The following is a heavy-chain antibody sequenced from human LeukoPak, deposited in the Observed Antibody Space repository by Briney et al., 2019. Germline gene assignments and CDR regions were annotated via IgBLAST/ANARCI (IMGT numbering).Heavy chain of an antibody. J-gene: IGHJ4*02. CDR3: ARDIKDGYNSRFDY. D-gene: IGHD5-24*01. V-gene: IGHV3-23*01. CDR1: GIIFSSYA. CDR2: ISGSGGNR. Sequence: GGSLRLSCAASGIIFSSYAMSWVRQAPGKGLEWVSSISGSGGNRYHADSVKGRFTISRDNSKNTLYLQMNSLRAEDTAVYYCARDIKDGYNSRFDYWGQGTLVTVSS.